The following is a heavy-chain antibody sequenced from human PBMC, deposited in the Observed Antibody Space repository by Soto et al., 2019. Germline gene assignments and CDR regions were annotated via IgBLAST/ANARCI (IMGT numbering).Heavy chain of an antibody. D-gene: IGHD3-16*02. CDR1: GDSVSSSSAA. J-gene: IGHJ3*02. CDR2: TYYRSKWYN. CDR3: ARDPIMITFGGVIVNPFDI. Sequence: PSQTLSLTCAISGDSVSSSSAAWNWIRQSPSRGLEWLGRTYYRSKWYNDYAVSVKSRITINPDTSKNQFSLQLNSVTPEDTAVYYCARDPIMITFGGVIVNPFDIWGQGTMVTVSS. V-gene: IGHV6-1*01.